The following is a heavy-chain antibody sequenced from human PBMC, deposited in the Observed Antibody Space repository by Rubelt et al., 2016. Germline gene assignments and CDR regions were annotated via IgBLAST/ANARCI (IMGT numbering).Heavy chain of an antibody. V-gene: IGHV1-2*02. D-gene: IGHD6-19*01. CDR1: GYTLTGYF. CDR2: INLNNGGT. Sequence: QVQLVQSGAEVKKPGASVRVSCEASGYTLTGYFIHWVRQAPGQGLEWMGWINLNNGGTNYAQKFQGRVTMTRDMSISTAYMELGRLRSDDTAVYYCLLSVAGFGGQGTLVTVSS. CDR3: LLSVAGF. J-gene: IGHJ4*02.